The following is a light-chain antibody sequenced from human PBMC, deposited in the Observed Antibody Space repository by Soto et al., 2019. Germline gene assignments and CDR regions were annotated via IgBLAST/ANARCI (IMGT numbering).Light chain of an antibody. J-gene: IGLJ3*02. CDR3: AGWDDSLSGWV. CDR2: TNN. Sequence: QSVLTQPPSASGTPGQRVTISCSGRNSNIGSNYVYWYQQVPGTAPKLLIYTNNQRPSGVPDRFSGSKSATSASLAIGGLRSEDEADYYCAGWDDSLSGWVFGGGTKLTVL. CDR1: NSNIGSNY. V-gene: IGLV1-47*01.